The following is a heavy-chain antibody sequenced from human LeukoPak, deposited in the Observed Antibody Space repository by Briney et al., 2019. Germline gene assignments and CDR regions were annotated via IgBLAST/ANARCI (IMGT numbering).Heavy chain of an antibody. V-gene: IGHV4-34*01. CDR1: GRSFSGYY. CDR2: INHSGST. CDR3: ARGERSGSYYLRFDP. Sequence: SETLSLTCAVYGRSFSGYYWSWIRQPPGKGLEWIGEINHSGSTNYNPSLKSRVTISVDTSKNQFSLKLSSVTAADTAVYYCARGERSGSYYLRFDPWGQGTLVTVSS. D-gene: IGHD3-10*01. J-gene: IGHJ5*02.